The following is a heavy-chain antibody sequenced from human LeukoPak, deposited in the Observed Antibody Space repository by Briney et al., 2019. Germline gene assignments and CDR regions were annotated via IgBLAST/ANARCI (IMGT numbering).Heavy chain of an antibody. CDR3: ARAPYGDYALDV. CDR1: GGSFSSSTYF. CDR2: IYYSGST. V-gene: IGHV4-61*01. D-gene: IGHD4-17*01. J-gene: IGHJ6*02. Sequence: SETLSLTCTVSGGSFSSSTYFWSWIRQPPGKGLEWIAYIYYSGSTNYNPSLRSRVTISVDTSKNQFSLRLSSMTAADTAVYYCARAPYGDYALDVWGQGTTVTVSS.